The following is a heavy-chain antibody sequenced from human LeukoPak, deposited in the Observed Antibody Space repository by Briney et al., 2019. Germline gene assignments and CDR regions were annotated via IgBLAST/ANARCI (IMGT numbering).Heavy chain of an antibody. J-gene: IGHJ4*02. Sequence: PSETLSLTCTVSGGSISTGDYYWSWIRQPPGKGLEWIGDIYYSGSTYYNPSLKSRVTISVDTSKNQFSLKLSSVPAADTAVYYCAVGHYYHSSGYLFDYWGQGTLVTVSS. CDR2: IYYSGST. D-gene: IGHD3-22*01. CDR1: GGSISTGDYY. V-gene: IGHV4-30-4*01. CDR3: AVGHYYHSSGYLFDY.